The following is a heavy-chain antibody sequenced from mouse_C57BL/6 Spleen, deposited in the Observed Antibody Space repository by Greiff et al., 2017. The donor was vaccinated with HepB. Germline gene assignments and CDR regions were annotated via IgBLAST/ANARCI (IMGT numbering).Heavy chain of an antibody. Sequence: VQLVESGPGLVQPSQSLSITCTVSGFSLTSYGVHWVRQSPGKGLEWLGVIWSGGSTDYNAAFISRLSISKDNSKSQVFFKMNSLQADDTAIHYCARNEGSDGYYDYWGQGTTLTVSS. CDR3: ARNEGSDGYYDY. CDR2: IWSGGST. D-gene: IGHD2-3*01. CDR1: GFSLTSYG. V-gene: IGHV2-2*01. J-gene: IGHJ2*01.